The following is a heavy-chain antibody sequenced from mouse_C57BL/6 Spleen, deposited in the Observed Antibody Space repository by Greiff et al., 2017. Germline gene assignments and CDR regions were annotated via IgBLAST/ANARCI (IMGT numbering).Heavy chain of an antibody. D-gene: IGHD1-1*01. V-gene: IGHV3-8*01. CDR3: ARYPYYGSSYGYFDV. J-gene: IGHJ1*03. Sequence: EVQLVESGPGLAKPSQTLSLTCSVTGYSITSDYWNWLRKFPGNKLEYMGYISYSGSTYYNPSLKSRISITRDTSKNQYYLQLNSVTTEDTATYYGARYPYYGSSYGYFDVWGTGTTVTVSS. CDR1: GYSITSDY. CDR2: ISYSGST.